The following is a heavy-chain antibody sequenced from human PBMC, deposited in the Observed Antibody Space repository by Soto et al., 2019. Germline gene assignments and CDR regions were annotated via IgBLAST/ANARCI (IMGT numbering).Heavy chain of an antibody. V-gene: IGHV4-4*07. J-gene: IGHJ4*02. Sequence: SETLSLTCSVSGDSIRNYYWTWVRQPAGKGLEWVGRIYSSGSSNFNPSLKSRLSMSVDTSKNQFSLNLKSVTAADTALYYCVRMPFGAFDYWGQGILVTVSS. CDR3: VRMPFGAFDY. CDR1: GDSIRNYY. CDR2: IYSSGSS. D-gene: IGHD3-3*01.